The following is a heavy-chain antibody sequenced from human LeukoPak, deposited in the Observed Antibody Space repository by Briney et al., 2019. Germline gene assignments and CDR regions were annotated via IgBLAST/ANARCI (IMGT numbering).Heavy chain of an antibody. D-gene: IGHD6-13*01. Sequence: SGGSLRLSCAASGFTFSIYGIHWVRQAPGKGLEWVAVIWYDGSNKYYADSVKGRFTISRDNSKNTLYLQMNSLRAEDTAVYYCARDSYSSSWYNMPSLIYWGQGTLVTVSS. V-gene: IGHV3-33*01. CDR3: ARDSYSSSWYNMPSLIY. CDR2: IWYDGSNK. J-gene: IGHJ4*02. CDR1: GFTFSIYG.